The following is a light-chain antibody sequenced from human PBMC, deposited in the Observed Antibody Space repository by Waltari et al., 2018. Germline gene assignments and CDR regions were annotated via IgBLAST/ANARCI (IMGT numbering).Light chain of an antibody. CDR2: AGS. J-gene: IGKJ3*01. CDR1: QGISSY. Sequence: IQLTQSPSSLSASVGDIVTITCRASQGISSYLAWYQQKPGKAPKLLIYAGSTLLNGVPSRFSGGGFGTDFTLTISSLQPEDFATYYCQQVNSYPFTFGPGTTVDIK. CDR3: QQVNSYPFT. V-gene: IGKV1-9*01.